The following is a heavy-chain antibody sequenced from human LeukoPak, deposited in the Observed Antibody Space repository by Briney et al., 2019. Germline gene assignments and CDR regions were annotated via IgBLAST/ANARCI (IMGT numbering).Heavy chain of an antibody. D-gene: IGHD3-22*01. V-gene: IGHV4-59*01. CDR1: GGSISSYY. CDR2: IYYSGST. CDR3: ARDLWDSSGYYLDY. J-gene: IGHJ4*02. Sequence: SETLSLTCTVSGGSISSYYWSWIRQPPGKGLEWIGYIYYSGSTNYNPSLKSRVTISVDTSKNQFSLKLSSVTAADTAVYYCARDLWDSSGYYLDYWAREPWSPSPQ.